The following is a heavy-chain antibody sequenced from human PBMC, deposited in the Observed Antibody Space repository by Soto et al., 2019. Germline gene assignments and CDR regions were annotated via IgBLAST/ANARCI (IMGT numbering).Heavy chain of an antibody. V-gene: IGHV4-4*02. J-gene: IGHJ4*02. CDR3: ARYDRSSWYVYYFDY. CDR1: GGPIGSGNW. D-gene: IGHD6-13*01. CDR2: IYHSGST. Sequence: SRSLTCAVSGGPIGSGNWWSWCRQRPGKGLEWIGEIYHSGSTTYNPSLKSRVTISVDKSKNQFSLKLSSVTAADTAVYYCARYDRSSWYVYYFDYCGQGPLVTVS.